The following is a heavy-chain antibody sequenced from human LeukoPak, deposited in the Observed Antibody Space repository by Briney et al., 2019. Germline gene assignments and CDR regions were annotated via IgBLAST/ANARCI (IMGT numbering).Heavy chain of an antibody. D-gene: IGHD1-14*01. CDR3: GSEVNRDY. J-gene: IGHJ4*02. CDR1: GFTFSSYA. Sequence: GRSLRLSCAASGFTFSSYAMQSVRQAPGKGLEWVAVISYDGSNKYYADSVKGRFTISRDNSKNTLYLQMNSLRAEDTAVYYCGSEVNRDYWGQGTLVTVSS. V-gene: IGHV3-30*04. CDR2: ISYDGSNK.